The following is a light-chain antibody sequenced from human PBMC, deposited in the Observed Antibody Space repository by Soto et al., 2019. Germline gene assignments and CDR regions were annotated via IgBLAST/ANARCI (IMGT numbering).Light chain of an antibody. Sequence: EIVLTQSPGTLSLSPGERAPLSCRARQSVSSSYLAWYQQKPGQAPRLLIYGASSRATGIPDRFSGSGSGTDFTLTISRLEPEDFAVYYCQQRNVWPPVTFGQGTRLEIK. V-gene: IGKV3D-20*02. CDR2: GAS. J-gene: IGKJ5*01. CDR1: QSVSSSY. CDR3: QQRNVWPPVT.